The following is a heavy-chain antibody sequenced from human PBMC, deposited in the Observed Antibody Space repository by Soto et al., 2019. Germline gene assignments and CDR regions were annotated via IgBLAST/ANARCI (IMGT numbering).Heavy chain of an antibody. CDR3: ASNISSLGTLAHDN. D-gene: IGHD1-1*01. CDR2: ITGRSTAT. V-gene: IGHV3-23*01. J-gene: IGHJ4*02. Sequence: EVQLLESGGNLVQPRGSLRLSCAASGFTFSDYAMSWVRQAPGKGLEWVSSITGRSTATHYADSVKGRFTISRDNSKNTLYLQMDSLRAEDTAVYFCASNISSLGTLAHDNWGRGTLVPVSS. CDR1: GFTFSDYA.